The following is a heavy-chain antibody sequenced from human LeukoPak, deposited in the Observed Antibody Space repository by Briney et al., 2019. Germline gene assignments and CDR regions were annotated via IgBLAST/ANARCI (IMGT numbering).Heavy chain of an antibody. V-gene: IGHV3-74*01. D-gene: IGHD6-13*01. CDR3: ARGDSSSWWFDY. Sequence: GGSLRLSCAASGFTFSSYWMHWVRQAPGKGLVWVSRLNSDGSITSYGDPVKGRFTISRDSAKNTLYLQMNSLRAEDTAVYYCARGDSSSWWFDYWGQGTLVTVSS. CDR2: LNSDGSIT. CDR1: GFTFSSYW. J-gene: IGHJ4*02.